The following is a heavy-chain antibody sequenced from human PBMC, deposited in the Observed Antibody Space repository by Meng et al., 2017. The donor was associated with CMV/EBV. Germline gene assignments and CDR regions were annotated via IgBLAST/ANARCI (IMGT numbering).Heavy chain of an antibody. V-gene: IGHV3-30*04. CDR2: ISYDGSNK. D-gene: IGHD6-25*01. J-gene: IGHJ6*02. CDR1: GFTFSSYA. CDR3: ARDDSSVYYYYYYGMDV. Sequence: GESLKISCAASGFTFSSYAMHWVRQAPGKGLEWVAVISYDGSNKYYADSVKGRFTISRDNSKNTLYLQMNSLRAEDTAVYYCARDDSSVYYYYYYGMDVWGQGTTVTVSS.